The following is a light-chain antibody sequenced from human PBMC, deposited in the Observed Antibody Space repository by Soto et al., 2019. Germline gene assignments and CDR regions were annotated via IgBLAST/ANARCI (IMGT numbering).Light chain of an antibody. CDR2: KAS. Sequence: DLQMTQAPATLSGSVGDRVTITCRASQTISDWLAWHQQKPGKAPKLLIYKASSLESGVPSRFSGSGSGTEFTLTISSLQPDDFATYYCQQYNSYLTFGQGTRLEIK. V-gene: IGKV1-5*03. CDR1: QTISDW. J-gene: IGKJ5*01. CDR3: QQYNSYLT.